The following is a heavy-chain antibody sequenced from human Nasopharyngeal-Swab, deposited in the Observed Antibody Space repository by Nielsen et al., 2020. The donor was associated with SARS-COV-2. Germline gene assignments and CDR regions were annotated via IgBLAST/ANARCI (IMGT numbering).Heavy chain of an antibody. CDR3: ARDPDSSSWSFYFDY. V-gene: IGHV3-30-3*01. CDR1: GFTFSSYA. J-gene: IGHJ4*02. Sequence: LKISCAASGFTFSSYAMHWVRQAPGKGLEWVAVISYDGSNKYYADSVKGRFTISRDNSKNTLYLQMNSLRAEDTAVYYCARDPDSSSWSFYFDYWGQGTLVTVSS. CDR2: ISYDGSNK. D-gene: IGHD6-13*01.